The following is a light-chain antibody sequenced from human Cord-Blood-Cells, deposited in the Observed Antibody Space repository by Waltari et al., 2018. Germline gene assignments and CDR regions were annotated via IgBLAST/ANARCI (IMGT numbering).Light chain of an antibody. V-gene: IGLV2-23*01. J-gene: IGLJ3*02. CDR1: SSDVGSYNL. CDR2: EGS. CDR3: CSDAGSSTSV. Sequence: QSALTQPASVSGSPGTSITISCTGTSSDVGSYNLVSWYQPHPGKAPKLIIYEGSKRPSGVSNRFSGSKSGNTASLTISGLQAEDEADYYCCSDAGSSTSVFGGGTKLTVL.